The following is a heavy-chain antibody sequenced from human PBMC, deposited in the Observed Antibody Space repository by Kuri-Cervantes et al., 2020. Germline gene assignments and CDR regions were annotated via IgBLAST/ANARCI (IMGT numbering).Heavy chain of an antibody. CDR2: TKYDESEK. D-gene: IGHD3-10*01. J-gene: IGHJ6*02. V-gene: IGHV3-7*01. CDR3: ARAPGYYNALDV. Sequence: GGSLRLSCAASGFTFSNYWMSWVRQAPGKGLEWVANTKYDESEKYYVDSVKGRFTISRDNAKDSLYLQMNNLRAEDTAVYYCARAPGYYNALDVWGQGTMVTVSS. CDR1: GFTFSNYW.